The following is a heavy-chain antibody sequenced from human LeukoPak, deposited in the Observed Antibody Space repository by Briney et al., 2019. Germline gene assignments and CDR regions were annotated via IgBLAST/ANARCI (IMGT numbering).Heavy chain of an antibody. CDR2: IYYSGST. CDR3: ARVSWFPGTSYYYMDV. Sequence: SEALSLTCTVSGGSISSSSYYWGWIRQPPGKGLEWIGSIYYSGSTYYNPSLKSRVTISVDTSKNQFSLKLSSVTAADTAVYYCARVSWFPGTSYYYMDVWGKGTTATVSS. CDR1: GGSISSSSYY. V-gene: IGHV4-39*07. J-gene: IGHJ6*03. D-gene: IGHD1-1*01.